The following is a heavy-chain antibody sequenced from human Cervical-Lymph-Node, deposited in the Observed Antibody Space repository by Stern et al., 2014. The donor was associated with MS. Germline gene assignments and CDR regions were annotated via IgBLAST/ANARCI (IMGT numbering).Heavy chain of an antibody. Sequence: EEQLVESGAEVKKPGESLKISCQVSGYNFPVYWIGWVRQTTGKGLEWVGIIYPPASEPRYTPPFQGQVSRSVDKSVSTAYLQWSSLQTSDTALYFCARHTGDYAFDYWGQGTLVIVSS. CDR3: ARHTGDYAFDY. D-gene: IGHD4-17*01. CDR2: IYPPASEP. J-gene: IGHJ4*02. CDR1: GYNFPVYW. V-gene: IGHV5-51*01.